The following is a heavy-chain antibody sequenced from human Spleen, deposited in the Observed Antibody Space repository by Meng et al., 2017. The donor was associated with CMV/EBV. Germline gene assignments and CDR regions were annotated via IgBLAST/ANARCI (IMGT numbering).Heavy chain of an antibody. Sequence: SVKVSCKASGGSFNSYSISWVRQAPGQGLEWMGGLISMYGTVNYAPKFQGRVTVTTDDSTGTAYMEVSSLRSDDTAVYYCARLLVYCSSTSCPDAFDIWGQGTMVTVSS. D-gene: IGHD2-2*01. CDR1: GGSFNSYS. CDR3: ARLLVYCSSTSCPDAFDI. V-gene: IGHV1-69*05. J-gene: IGHJ3*02. CDR2: LISMYGTV.